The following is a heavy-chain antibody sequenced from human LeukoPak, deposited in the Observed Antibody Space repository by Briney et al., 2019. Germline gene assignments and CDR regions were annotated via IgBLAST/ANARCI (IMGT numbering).Heavy chain of an antibody. D-gene: IGHD6-19*01. CDR3: ARSAGYSSA. V-gene: IGHV4-34*01. CDR1: GGSFSGYY. Sequence: SETLSLTCAVYGGSFSGYYWSWIRQPPGKGLEWIGEINHSGSANYNSSLKSRVTLSIDTSKNQFSLILSSVTAADTAVYYWARSAGYSSAWGQGTRVTVSS. J-gene: IGHJ5*02. CDR2: INHSGSA.